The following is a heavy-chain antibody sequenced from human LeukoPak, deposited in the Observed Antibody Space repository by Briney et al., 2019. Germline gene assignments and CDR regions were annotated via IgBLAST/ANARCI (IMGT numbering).Heavy chain of an antibody. CDR2: INPNSGGT. CDR3: AALPYISTNRDY. D-gene: IGHD1-1*01. V-gene: IGHV1-2*02. Sequence: ASAKVSCKASGYAITDYFLHWVRQAPGQGLEWMGWINPNSGGTIYAQKFQGRVTLTSDTSISKAYMEMSRLTSDDTAVYYCAALPYISTNRDYWGQGSPLTVSS. CDR1: GYAITDYF. J-gene: IGHJ4*02.